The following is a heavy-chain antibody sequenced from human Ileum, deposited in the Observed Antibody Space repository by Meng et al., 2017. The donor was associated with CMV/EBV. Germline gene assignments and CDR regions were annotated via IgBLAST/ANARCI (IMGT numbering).Heavy chain of an antibody. CDR1: DGSISSYD. V-gene: IGHV4-4*07. CDR3: AREKSSCTSSTCYGVDS. CDR2: IHTSGTT. J-gene: IGHJ4*02. D-gene: IGHD2-2*01. Sequence: QLQGAGPGLVKPSETRSLTCTVSDGSISSYDWSWIRQSAGKGLEWIGRIHTSGTTNYNPSLKSRVTLSLDTSKDQFSLKLTSVTAADTAVYYCAREKSSCTSSTCYGVDSWGQGTLVTVSS.